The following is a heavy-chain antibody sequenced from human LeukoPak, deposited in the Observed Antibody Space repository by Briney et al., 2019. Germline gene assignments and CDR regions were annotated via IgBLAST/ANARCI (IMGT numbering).Heavy chain of an antibody. CDR1: GYTFTSYY. Sequence: ASVRVSCKASGYTFTSYYMHWVRQAPGQGLDCMGIINPSGGSTSYAQKFQGRVTMTRDTSTSTVYMELSSLRSEDTAVYYCARTSRGYFDLWGRGTLVTVSS. CDR2: INPSGGST. J-gene: IGHJ2*01. V-gene: IGHV1-46*01. CDR3: ARTSRGYFDL.